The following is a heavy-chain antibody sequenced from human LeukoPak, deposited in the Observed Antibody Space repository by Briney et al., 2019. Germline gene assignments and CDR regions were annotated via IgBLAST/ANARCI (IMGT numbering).Heavy chain of an antibody. V-gene: IGHV4-38-2*02. CDR3: ARGSGYDNDY. J-gene: IGHJ4*02. CDR1: DYSISNTYY. CDR2: IHHSGIT. Sequence: SETLSLTCTVSDYSISNTYYWGWIRQPPGKGLEWIGDIHHSGITNYNPSLKSRVTISVDTSKNQFSLKLSSVTAADTAVYYCARGSGYDNDYWGQGTLVTVSS. D-gene: IGHD5-12*01.